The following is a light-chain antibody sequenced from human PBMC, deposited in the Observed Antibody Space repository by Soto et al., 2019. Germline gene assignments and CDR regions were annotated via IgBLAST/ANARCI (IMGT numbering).Light chain of an antibody. J-gene: IGKJ5*01. CDR1: QSISSN. V-gene: IGKV1-39*01. Sequence: DIQMTQSPSSLSASVGDRVTITCRASQSISSNLNWYQHKPGKAPKLLIYAASSLQNGVPSRFRGGGSGTEFTLSINSLQPEDFGTYYCQQSFTTASITFGQGTRLEIK. CDR2: AAS. CDR3: QQSFTTASIT.